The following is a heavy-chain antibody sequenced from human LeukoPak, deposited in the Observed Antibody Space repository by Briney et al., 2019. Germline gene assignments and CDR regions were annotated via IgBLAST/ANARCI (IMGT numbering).Heavy chain of an antibody. CDR1: GGSISGYY. CDR2: TYTSGGT. Sequence: PSETLSLTCTVSGGSISGYYWSWIRQPPGKGLEWIGYTYTSGGTNYNPSLKSRVTISADTSKNQFSLKLSSVTAADTAVYYCARQELNYYYYYMDVWGKGTTVTVSS. J-gene: IGHJ6*03. CDR3: ARQELNYYYYYMDV. V-gene: IGHV4-4*09. D-gene: IGHD3-10*01.